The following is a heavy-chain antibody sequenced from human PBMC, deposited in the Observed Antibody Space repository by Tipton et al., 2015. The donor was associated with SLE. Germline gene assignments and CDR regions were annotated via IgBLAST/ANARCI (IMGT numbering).Heavy chain of an antibody. CDR3: ARSPVDYWNGYSA. J-gene: IGHJ4*02. CDR1: GFTFSNYA. Sequence: GSLRLSCAASGFTFSNYAMSWVRQAPGKGLEWVSAITGSGDRTYYIDSVKGRFTISRDNSKNSLYLQMNGLRAEDTAAYYCARSPVDYWNGYSAWGQGTLVAVSS. CDR2: ITGSGDRT. D-gene: IGHD3-3*01. V-gene: IGHV3-23*01.